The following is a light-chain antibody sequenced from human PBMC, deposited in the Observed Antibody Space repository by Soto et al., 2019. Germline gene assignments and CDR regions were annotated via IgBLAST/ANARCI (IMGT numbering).Light chain of an antibody. CDR2: SNN. J-gene: IGLJ3*02. V-gene: IGLV1-47*02. Sequence: QSVLTQPPSASGTHGQRVTISCSGSSSNIGSNYVYWYQQLPGTAPKLLIYSNNQRPSGVPDRFSGSKSGTSASLAISGLRSEDEADYYCAAWDDSLSGHWVFGGGTKLTVL. CDR3: AAWDDSLSGHWV. CDR1: SSNIGSNY.